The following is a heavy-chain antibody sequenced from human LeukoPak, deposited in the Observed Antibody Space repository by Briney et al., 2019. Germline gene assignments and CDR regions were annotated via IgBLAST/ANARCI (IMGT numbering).Heavy chain of an antibody. CDR1: GVTFEDYY. D-gene: IGHD3-10*01. CDR3: ARGENGSFDH. V-gene: IGHV3-11*01. J-gene: IGHJ4*02. CDR2: VSSTGGDK. Sequence: PGGSLRLSCTGSGVTFEDYYLSWIRQAPGKGLEWISYVSSTGGDKFYADPVKGRFTISRDNARNSLYMEMNDLIAEDTAFYYCARGENGSFDHWGQGTLVIVSS.